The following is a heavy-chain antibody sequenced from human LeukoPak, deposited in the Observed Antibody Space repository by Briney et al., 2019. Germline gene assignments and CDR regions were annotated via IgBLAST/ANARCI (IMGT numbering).Heavy chain of an antibody. Sequence: ASVKVSCKASGYTFTSYGISWVRQAPGQGLEWMGWISAYNGNTNYAQKLQGRVTMTTDTSTSTAYMELRSLRSDDTAVYYCARDRYSSLGPNYYYMDVWGKGTTVTVSS. J-gene: IGHJ6*03. D-gene: IGHD6-19*01. CDR3: ARDRYSSLGPNYYYMDV. CDR2: ISAYNGNT. V-gene: IGHV1-18*01. CDR1: GYTFTSYG.